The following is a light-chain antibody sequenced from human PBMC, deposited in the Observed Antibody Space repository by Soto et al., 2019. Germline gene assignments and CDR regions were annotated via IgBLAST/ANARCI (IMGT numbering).Light chain of an antibody. Sequence: DIQMTQSPSTLSAYVGDRVTITCRASQSISSWLAWYQQKPGKAPKLLIYKASSLESVVPSRFSGSGSGTDFTLTISSLQHDDLATYYCQQYNSYSRTFGQGTQVAIK. CDR2: KAS. CDR1: QSISSW. V-gene: IGKV1-5*03. J-gene: IGKJ1*01. CDR3: QQYNSYSRT.